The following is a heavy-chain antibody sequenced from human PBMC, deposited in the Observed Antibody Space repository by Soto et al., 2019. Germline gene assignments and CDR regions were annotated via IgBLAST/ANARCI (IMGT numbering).Heavy chain of an antibody. CDR3: ARPYDSSGYPDYCDY. D-gene: IGHD3-22*01. J-gene: IGHJ4*02. CDR2: IYPGDSDT. V-gene: IGHV5-51*01. Sequence: GESLKISCKGSGYSFTSYWIGWVRQMPGKGLEWMGIIYPGDSDTRYSPSFQGQVTISADKSISTAYLQWRSLKASDTAMYYCARPYDSSGYPDYCDYWGQGTLVTVSS. CDR1: GYSFTSYW.